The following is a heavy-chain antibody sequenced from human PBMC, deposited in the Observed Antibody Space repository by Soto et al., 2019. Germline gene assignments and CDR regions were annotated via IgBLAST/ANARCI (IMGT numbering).Heavy chain of an antibody. D-gene: IGHD6-6*01. CDR1: GFTFDDYT. CDR3: AKNLGSSSDVYYYYGMDV. J-gene: IGHJ6*02. Sequence: GGSLRLSCAASGFTFDDYTMHWVRQAPGKGLEWVSLISWDGGSTYYADSVKGRFTVSRDNSKNSLYLRMNSLRTEDTALFYCAKNLGSSSDVYYYYGMDVWGQGTTVTVSS. CDR2: ISWDGGST. V-gene: IGHV3-43*01.